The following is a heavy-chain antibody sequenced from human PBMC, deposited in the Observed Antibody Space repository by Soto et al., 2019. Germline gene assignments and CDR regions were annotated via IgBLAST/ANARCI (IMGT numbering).Heavy chain of an antibody. Sequence: QVQLVESGGGVVQPGRSLRLSCAASGFTFSSYAMHWVRQAPGKGLEWVAVISYDGSNKYYADSVKGRFTISRDNSKNTLYLQMNSLRAEDTAVYYCARAPTLTKDYWGQGTLVTVSS. CDR3: ARAPTLTKDY. J-gene: IGHJ4*02. V-gene: IGHV3-30-3*01. CDR2: ISYDGSNK. CDR1: GFTFSSYA. D-gene: IGHD3-9*01.